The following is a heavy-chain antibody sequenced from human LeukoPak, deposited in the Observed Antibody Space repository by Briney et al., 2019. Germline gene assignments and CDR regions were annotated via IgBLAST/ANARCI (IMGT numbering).Heavy chain of an antibody. V-gene: IGHV1-2*02. J-gene: IGHJ6*03. D-gene: IGHD3-9*01. CDR1: GYTFTGYY. Sequence: ASVKVSCKASGYTFTGYYMHWVRQAPGQGLEWMGWINPNSGGTNYAQKFQGRVTMTRDTSISTAYMELSRLRSDDTAVYYCAKSADYDILTGETYYYYYYMDVWGKGTTVTISS. CDR2: INPNSGGT. CDR3: AKSADYDILTGETYYYYYYMDV.